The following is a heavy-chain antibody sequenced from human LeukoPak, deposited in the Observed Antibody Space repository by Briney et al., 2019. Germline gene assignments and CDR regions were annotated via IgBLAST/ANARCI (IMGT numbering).Heavy chain of an antibody. CDR1: GFTFSSYS. V-gene: IGHV3-21*01. CDR2: ISSSSSYI. Sequence: PGGSLRLSCAASGFTFSSYSMNWVRQAPGKGLEWVSSISSSSSYIYYADSVKGRFTISRDNAKNSLYLQMNSLRAEDTAVYYCASLPATATPLDPWGQGTLVTVSS. CDR3: ASLPATATPLDP. D-gene: IGHD2-15*01. J-gene: IGHJ5*02.